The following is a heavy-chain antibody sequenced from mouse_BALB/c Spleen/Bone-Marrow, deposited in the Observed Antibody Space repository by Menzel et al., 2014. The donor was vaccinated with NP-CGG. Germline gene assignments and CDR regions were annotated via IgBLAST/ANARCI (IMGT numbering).Heavy chain of an antibody. J-gene: IGHJ2*01. D-gene: IGHD4-1*01. Sequence: SGAELVKPGASVKMSCKASGYIFISYNMHWVKQTPGQGLEWIGTIYPGNGDTSYNQKFKGKASLTADKSSSTAYMQLSSLTSEDSAVYYCARFNWDGGNCFDYWGQGTTLTVSS. CDR3: ARFNWDGGNCFDY. V-gene: IGHV1-12*01. CDR2: IYPGNGDT. CDR1: GYIFISYN.